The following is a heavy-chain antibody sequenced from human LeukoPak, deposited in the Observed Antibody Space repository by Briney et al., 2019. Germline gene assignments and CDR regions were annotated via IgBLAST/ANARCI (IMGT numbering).Heavy chain of an antibody. CDR1: EFTFSRYS. D-gene: IGHD4-17*01. CDR2: ISTSSSYI. Sequence: GGSLRLSCEASEFTFSRYSMNWVRQAPGKGLEWVSSISTSSSYIYYADSVKGRFTISRDDAKNSLYLQMNSLRGEDTALYYCARSRDYEYYSDYWGQGTLVTVSS. J-gene: IGHJ4*02. V-gene: IGHV3-21*01. CDR3: ARSRDYEYYSDY.